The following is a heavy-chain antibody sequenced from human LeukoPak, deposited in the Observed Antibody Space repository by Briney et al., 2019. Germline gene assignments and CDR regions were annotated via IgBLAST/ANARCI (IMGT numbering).Heavy chain of an antibody. CDR3: ARDLKFSPYYFDY. D-gene: IGHD3-9*01. Sequence: ASVKVSCKASGYTFTSYGISWVRQAPGQGLEWMGWISGYNGNTNYAQKVRGRVTMTTDTSTSTAYMELRSLRSDDTAIYYCARDLKFSPYYFDYWGQGTLVTVSS. CDR2: ISGYNGNT. V-gene: IGHV1-18*04. CDR1: GYTFTSYG. J-gene: IGHJ4*02.